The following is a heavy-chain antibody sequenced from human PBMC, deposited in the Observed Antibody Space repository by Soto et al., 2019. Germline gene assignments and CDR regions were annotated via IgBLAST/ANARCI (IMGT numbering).Heavy chain of an antibody. J-gene: IGHJ6*03. V-gene: IGHV1-3*01. D-gene: IGHD2-2*01. CDR3: ARGHLAVVPVASWFYYMDV. CDR2: INAGNGNT. Sequence: QVQLVQSGAEVQKPGASVKVPCKASGYTFSNYAVHWVRQAPGQRLEWMGWINAGNGNTRYSQKFQGRVTIFRDTSARTVYMELNGLRSEDTAVYFCARGHLAVVPVASWFYYMDVWGNGTTVTVSS. CDR1: GYTFSNYA.